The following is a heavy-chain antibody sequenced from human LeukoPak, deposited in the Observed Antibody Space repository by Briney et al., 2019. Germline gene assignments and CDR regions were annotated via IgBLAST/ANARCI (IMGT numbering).Heavy chain of an antibody. CDR1: GFTFSSYA. CDR3: AKSRNYYDSSGYPY. V-gene: IGHV3-23*01. J-gene: IGHJ4*02. CDR2: ISGSGGST. D-gene: IGHD3-22*01. Sequence: QTGGYLRLSCAASGFTFSSYAMSWVRQAPGKGLEWVSAISGSGGSTYYADSVKGRFTISRDNSKNTLYLQMNSLRAEDTAVYYCAKSRNYYDSSGYPYWGQGTLVTVSS.